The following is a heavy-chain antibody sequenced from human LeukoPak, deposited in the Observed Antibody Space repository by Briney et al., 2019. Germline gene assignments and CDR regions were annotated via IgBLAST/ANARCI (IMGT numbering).Heavy chain of an antibody. D-gene: IGHD2-15*01. V-gene: IGHV4-38-2*01. Sequence: PSETLSLTCAVSGYIISSDYYWGWIRQPPGKALEWIGTIYHIGSTYYNPSLKSRVIISVDTSKNQFSLKLNSVTAADTAVYYCARIYCTGGSCYHHDYLGQGTLVTVSS. J-gene: IGHJ4*02. CDR2: IYHIGST. CDR3: ARIYCTGGSCYHHDY. CDR1: GYIISSDYY.